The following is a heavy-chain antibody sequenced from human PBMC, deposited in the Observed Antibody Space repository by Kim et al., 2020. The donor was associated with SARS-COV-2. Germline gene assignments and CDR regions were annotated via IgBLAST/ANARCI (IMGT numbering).Heavy chain of an antibody. V-gene: IGHV1-46*01. CDR3: ARDEGRTGYPDY. J-gene: IGHJ4*02. CDR1: GYTLTSYY. CDR2: INPSGGST. Sequence: ASVKVSCKASGYTLTSYYMHWVRQAPGQGLEWMGIINPSGGSTSYAQKFQGRVTMIRDTSTSTVYMELSSLRSEDTAVYYCARDEGRTGYPDYWGQGTLVTVSS. D-gene: IGHD3-9*01.